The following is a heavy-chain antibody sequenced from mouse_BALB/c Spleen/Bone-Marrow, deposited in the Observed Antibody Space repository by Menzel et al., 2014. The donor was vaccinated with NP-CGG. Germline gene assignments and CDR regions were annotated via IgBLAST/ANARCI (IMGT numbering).Heavy chain of an antibody. D-gene: IGHD1-1*01. CDR3: ASSTTVVADGYFDV. CDR1: GYSITSGYS. V-gene: IGHV3-1*02. J-gene: IGHJ1*01. Sequence: EVKLVESGPDLVKPSQSLSLTCTVTGYSITSGYSWHWIRQFPGNKLEWMGYIHYSGSTDYNPSLKSRISITRDTSKNQFFLQLNSVTTEDTATYYCASSTTVVADGYFDVWAQGPRSPSPQ. CDR2: IHYSGST.